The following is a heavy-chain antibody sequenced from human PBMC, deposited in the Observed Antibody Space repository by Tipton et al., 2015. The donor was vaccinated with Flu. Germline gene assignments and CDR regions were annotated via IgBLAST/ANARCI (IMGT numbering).Heavy chain of an antibody. CDR3: ARVIPEFVAGLSY. J-gene: IGHJ4*02. CDR2: VGGGGATT. D-gene: IGHD6-19*01. V-gene: IGHV3-23*01. CDR1: GFTFSRYA. Sequence: GSLRLSCAASGFTFSRYAMSWVRQAPGKGLEWVSAVGGGGATTYFADSVKGRFTISRDNIRDTLYLQMNSLRAEDTAIYYCARVIPEFVAGLSYWGQGTQVSVSS.